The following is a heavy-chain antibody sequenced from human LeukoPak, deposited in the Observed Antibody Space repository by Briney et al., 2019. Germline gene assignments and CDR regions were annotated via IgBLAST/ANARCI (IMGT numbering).Heavy chain of an antibody. D-gene: IGHD3-22*01. J-gene: IGHJ2*01. Sequence: RPSETLSLTCIVSGGSITSYYWSWIRQPPGKGLEWIGYIYDTGNTNYNPSLRSRVTISLGTSKDQFSLRLSSVTAADTAVYYCARARVRSYSYDSDGSYTSDWIFDLWGRGTLVTASS. CDR2: IYDTGNT. V-gene: IGHV4-59*01. CDR1: GGSITSYY. CDR3: ARARVRSYSYDSDGSYTSDWIFDL.